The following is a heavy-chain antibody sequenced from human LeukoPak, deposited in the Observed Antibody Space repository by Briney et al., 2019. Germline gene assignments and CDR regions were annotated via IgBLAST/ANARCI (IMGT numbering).Heavy chain of an antibody. J-gene: IGHJ6*04. CDR2: IYVGGDT. D-gene: IGHD3-10*02. CDR3: AELGITMIGGV. V-gene: IGHV3-66*01. Sequence: GGSLRLSCAASGFTVSSNYISWVRQAPGKGLEWVSVIYVGGDTYYADSVKGRFTISRDNAKNSLYLQMNSLRAEDTAVYYCAELGITMIGGVWGKGTTVTISS. CDR1: GFTVSSNY.